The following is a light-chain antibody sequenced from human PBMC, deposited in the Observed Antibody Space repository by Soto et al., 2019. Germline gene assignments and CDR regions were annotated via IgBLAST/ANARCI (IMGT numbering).Light chain of an antibody. CDR3: QQHGSSPWT. V-gene: IGKV3-20*01. J-gene: IGKJ1*01. CDR1: QSVASNY. CDR2: TAS. Sequence: EIVLTQSPGTLTLYPGARATIPCRASQSVASNYLAWYQQNPGQAPRLLIYTASTSATGIPDRFSGSGSGTDFTLTISRLEPEDFAVYYCQQHGSSPWTCGQGTKVDIK.